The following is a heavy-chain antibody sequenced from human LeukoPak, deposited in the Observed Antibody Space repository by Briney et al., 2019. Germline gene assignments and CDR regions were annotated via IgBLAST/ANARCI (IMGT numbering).Heavy chain of an antibody. CDR3: ARQSPPKGSFDY. D-gene: IGHD2-15*01. Sequence: SETLSLTCTVSGDSISNYYWSWIRQHPGKGLEWIGYIYHTGSTYYNPSLKNRVTISVDTSKNLFSLNLTSVTAADTAVYYCARQSPPKGSFDYWGQGTVVTVSS. CDR2: IYHTGST. CDR1: GDSISNYY. J-gene: IGHJ4*02. V-gene: IGHV4-59*06.